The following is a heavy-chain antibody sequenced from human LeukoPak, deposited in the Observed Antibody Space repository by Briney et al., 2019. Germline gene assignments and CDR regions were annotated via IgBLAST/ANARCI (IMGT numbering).Heavy chain of an antibody. D-gene: IGHD2-15*01. CDR1: GFTFSSYS. J-gene: IGHJ6*03. CDR2: ISSSSSYI. V-gene: IGHV3-21*01. CDR3: AREVVVVAAYYYYYYYMDV. Sequence: GSLRLSCAASGFTFSSYSMNWVRQAPGKGLEWVSSISSSSSYIYYADSVKGRFTISRDNAKNSLYLQMNSLRAEDTAVYYCAREVVVVAAYYYYYYYMDVWGKGTTVTVSS.